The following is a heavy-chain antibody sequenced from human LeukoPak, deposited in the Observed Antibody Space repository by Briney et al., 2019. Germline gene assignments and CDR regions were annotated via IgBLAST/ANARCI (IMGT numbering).Heavy chain of an antibody. V-gene: IGHV3-21*01. CDR3: ARHVVAVGFDY. J-gene: IGHJ4*02. CDR1: GFTFSSYA. Sequence: GGSLRLSCAASGFTFSSYAMNWVRQAPGKGLEWVSSITSSSSYIYYADSLKGRFTISRDNAKNSLYLQMNSLRAEDTAVYYCARHVVAVGFDYWGQGTLVTVSS. CDR2: ITSSSSYI. D-gene: IGHD3-22*01.